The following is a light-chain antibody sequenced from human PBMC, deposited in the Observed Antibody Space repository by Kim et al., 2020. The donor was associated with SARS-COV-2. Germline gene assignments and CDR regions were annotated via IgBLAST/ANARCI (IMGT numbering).Light chain of an antibody. CDR1: RTLDNH. CDR2: AAS. Sequence: GDRVPITCRARRTLDNHFNWYQQKAGKAPKVLIHAASKLQSGVPSRFSGSGFGTEFTLTIISLQPEDSATSYCQQSLSTPPVPFGPGTKVDIK. V-gene: IGKV1-39*01. CDR3: QQSLSTPPVP. J-gene: IGKJ3*01.